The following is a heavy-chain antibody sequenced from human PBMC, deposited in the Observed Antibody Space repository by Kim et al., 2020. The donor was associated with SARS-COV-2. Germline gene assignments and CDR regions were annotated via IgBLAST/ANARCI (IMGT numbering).Heavy chain of an antibody. CDR3: VRDAINYFGMDV. CDR1: GFTFTNYS. D-gene: IGHD3-10*01. J-gene: IGHJ6*02. CDR2: ISSSSSYI. Sequence: GGSLRLSCVASGFTFTNYSFNWVRQAPGKGLEWVSSISSSSSYIYYADSVKGRFTISRDNAKNSLFLQMNSLRAEDTAAYYCVRDAINYFGMDVWGQGTTVTVSS. V-gene: IGHV3-21*01.